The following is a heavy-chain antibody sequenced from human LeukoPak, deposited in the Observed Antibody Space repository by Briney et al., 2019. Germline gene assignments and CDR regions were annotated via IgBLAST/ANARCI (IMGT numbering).Heavy chain of an antibody. CDR3: ARGGDGYSLRSEKAFDY. D-gene: IGHD5-24*01. CDR2: INHSGST. V-gene: IGHV4-34*01. Sequence: SETLSLTCAVYGGSFSGYYWSWIRQPPGKGLEWIGEINHSGSTNYNPSLKSRVTISVDTSKNQFSLKLSSVTAADTAVYYCARGGDGYSLRSEKAFDYWGQGTLVTVSS. CDR1: GGSFSGYY. J-gene: IGHJ4*02.